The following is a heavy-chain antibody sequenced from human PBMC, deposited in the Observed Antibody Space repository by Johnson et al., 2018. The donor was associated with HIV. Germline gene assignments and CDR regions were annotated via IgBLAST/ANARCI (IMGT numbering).Heavy chain of an antibody. V-gene: IGHV3-30*04. CDR1: GITFSSYA. Sequence: QVQLVESGGGVVQPGRSLRLSCAASGITFSSYAMHWVRQAPGKGLEWVAVISYDGSNKYYADSVKGRFTISRDNSKNTLYLQMNSLRAEDTAVYYCASQGAPAFDIWGQGTMVTVSS. CDR3: ASQGAPAFDI. J-gene: IGHJ3*02. CDR2: ISYDGSNK.